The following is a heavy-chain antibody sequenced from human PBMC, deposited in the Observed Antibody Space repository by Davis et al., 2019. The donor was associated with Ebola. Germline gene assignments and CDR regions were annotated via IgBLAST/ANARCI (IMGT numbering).Heavy chain of an antibody. D-gene: IGHD2-8*02. CDR3: VRDRDYWVHSYMDV. CDR2: IKQDGSET. J-gene: IGHJ6*03. CDR1: GFTFRSYW. V-gene: IGHV3-7*03. Sequence: PGGSLRLSCVASGFTFRSYWMSWVRQAPGKGLEWVADIKQDGSETYYVESVEGRFTISRDNTKNSLYLQMNSLRVEDTAAYYCVRDRDYWVHSYMDVWGNGTTVIVSS.